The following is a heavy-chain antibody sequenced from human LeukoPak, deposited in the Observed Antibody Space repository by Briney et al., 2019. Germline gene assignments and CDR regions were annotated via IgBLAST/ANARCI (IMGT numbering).Heavy chain of an antibody. V-gene: IGHV1-18*01. Sequence: GASVKVSCKASVYTFTSYEISWVRQAPGQGLEWMGWISAYNGNTNYAQKLQGRVTMTTDTSTSTAYMELRSLRSDDTAVYYCAREGYCSSTSCPGGAFDIWGQGTMVTVSS. D-gene: IGHD2-2*01. J-gene: IGHJ3*02. CDR3: AREGYCSSTSCPGGAFDI. CDR2: ISAYNGNT. CDR1: VYTFTSYE.